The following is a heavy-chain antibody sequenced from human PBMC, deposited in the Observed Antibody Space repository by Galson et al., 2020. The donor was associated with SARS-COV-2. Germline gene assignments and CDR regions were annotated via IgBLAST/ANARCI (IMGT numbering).Heavy chain of an antibody. V-gene: IGHV3-23*01. J-gene: IGHJ6*02. Sequence: ESLKISCAASGFTFSAYAMNWVRQAPGKGLEWVSGISGNGFSTYYAASVRGRFTISRDNAGNTLHLQIKSLRAEDTALYYCAKVLLEATHYYYYGMDVWGQGTTVTVSS. CDR3: AKVLLEATHYYYYGMDV. D-gene: IGHD1-26*01. CDR2: ISGNGFST. CDR1: GFTFSAYA.